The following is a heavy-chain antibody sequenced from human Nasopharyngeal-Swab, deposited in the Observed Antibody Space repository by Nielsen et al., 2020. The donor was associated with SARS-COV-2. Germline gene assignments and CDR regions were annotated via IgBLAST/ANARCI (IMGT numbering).Heavy chain of an antibody. CDR2: IWYDGSNK. V-gene: IGHV3-33*01. J-gene: IGHJ4*02. CDR3: AREAGYCSGGSCYSGPFDY. Sequence: VRQAPGKGLEWVAVIWYDGSNKYYADSVKGRFTISRDNSKSTLYLQMISLRAEDTAVYYCAREAGYCSGGSCYSGPFDYWGQGTLVTVSS. D-gene: IGHD2-15*01.